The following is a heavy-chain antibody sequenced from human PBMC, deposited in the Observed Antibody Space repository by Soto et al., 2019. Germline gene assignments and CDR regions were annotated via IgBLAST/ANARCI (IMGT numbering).Heavy chain of an antibody. CDR3: ARDKITGLFDY. D-gene: IGHD2-8*02. CDR1: GGSISSGGYS. CDR2: MYHSVST. Sequence: SETLSLTCTVSGGSISSGGYSWSWIRQPQGKSLEWIGYMYHSVSTYYNPSLKSRVTISIDTSKNQFSLKLTSVTAADTAVYYCARDKITGLFDYWGQGTLVTVSS. V-gene: IGHV4-30-2*01. J-gene: IGHJ4*02.